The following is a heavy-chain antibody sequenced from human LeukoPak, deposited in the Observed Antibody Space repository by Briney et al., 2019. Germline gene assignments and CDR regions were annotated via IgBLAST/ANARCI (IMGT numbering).Heavy chain of an antibody. D-gene: IGHD1-1*01. J-gene: IGHJ4*02. CDR2: MNKDGGEK. CDR3: ARNWDYDS. CDR1: GFTFGVYW. V-gene: IGHV3-7*01. Sequence: GGSLRLSCAASGFTFGVYWMSWVRQAPGKGLEWVANMNKDGGEKYYVKSVKGRFTISRDNAKNSLYLQMNSLRVEDTAVYYCARNWDYDSWGQGALVTVSS.